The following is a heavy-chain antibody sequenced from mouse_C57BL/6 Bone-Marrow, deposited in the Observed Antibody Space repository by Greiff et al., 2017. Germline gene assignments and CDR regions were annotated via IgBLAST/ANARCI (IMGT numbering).Heavy chain of an antibody. Sequence: VQLQQSGPVLVKPGASVKMSCKASGYTFTDYYMNWVKQSHGKSLEWIGVINPYNGGTSYNQKFKGKATLTVDKSSSTAYMELNSLTSEDSAVYYCARRPPTVVSDYWGQGTTLTVSS. CDR1: GYTFTDYY. V-gene: IGHV1-19*01. CDR2: INPYNGGT. J-gene: IGHJ2*01. D-gene: IGHD1-1*01. CDR3: ARRPPTVVSDY.